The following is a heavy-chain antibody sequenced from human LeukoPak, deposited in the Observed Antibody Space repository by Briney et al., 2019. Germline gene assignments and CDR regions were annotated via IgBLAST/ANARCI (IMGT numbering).Heavy chain of an antibody. Sequence: PGGSLRLSCAASGFTFSSYAIHWVRQAPGKGLEWVAVISYDGSNKYYADSVKGRFTISRDNSKNTLYLQMNSLRAEDTAVYYCARDSTIFGVVIDWFDPWGQGTLVTVSS. V-gene: IGHV3-30-3*01. D-gene: IGHD3-3*01. J-gene: IGHJ5*02. CDR1: GFTFSSYA. CDR2: ISYDGSNK. CDR3: ARDSTIFGVVIDWFDP.